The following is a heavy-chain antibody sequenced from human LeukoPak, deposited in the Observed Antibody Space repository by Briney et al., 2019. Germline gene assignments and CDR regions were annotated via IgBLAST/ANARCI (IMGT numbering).Heavy chain of an antibody. CDR3: ARGKVRGVILYYFDY. J-gene: IGHJ4*02. V-gene: IGHV1-18*01. Sequence: GASVKVSCKASGYTFTSYGISWVRQAPGQGLEWMGWISAYNGNTNYAQKLQGRVTMTTDTSTSTAYMELRSLRSDDTAVYYCARGKVRGVILYYFDYWGQGTLDTVSS. CDR1: GYTFTSYG. D-gene: IGHD3-10*01. CDR2: ISAYNGNT.